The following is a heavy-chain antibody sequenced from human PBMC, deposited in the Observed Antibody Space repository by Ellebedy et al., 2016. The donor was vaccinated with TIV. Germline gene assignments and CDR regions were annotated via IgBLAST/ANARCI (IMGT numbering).Heavy chain of an antibody. CDR2: LNSNGRT. D-gene: IGHD2-8*01. J-gene: IGHJ3*01. V-gene: IGHV3-53*01. CDR3: ARDHAIKVAAPGYDAFDV. CDR1: GFSVRNNH. Sequence: PGGSLRLSCAVSGFSVRNNHMNWVRQAPGQGLEWVSLLNSNGRTYYAESVRGRFTISRDNSRNFVFLQMNSLRPEDTATYSGARDHAIKVAAPGYDAFDVWGQGTKVSVSA.